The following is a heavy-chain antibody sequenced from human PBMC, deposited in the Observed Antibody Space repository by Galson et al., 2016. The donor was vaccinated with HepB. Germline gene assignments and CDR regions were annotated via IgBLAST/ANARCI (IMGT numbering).Heavy chain of an antibody. V-gene: IGHV2-5*08. J-gene: IGHJ3*02. Sequence: PALVKPTQTLTLTCTFSGFSLSTSGIRVSWIRQPPGKALEWLALIYWDDDKRYSPSLKSRLTITKDTSKNQVVLTMTNMDPVDTATYYCAHRGNSYVAFDIWGQGTMVTVSS. CDR2: IYWDDDK. CDR3: AHRGNSYVAFDI. D-gene: IGHD5-18*01. CDR1: GFSLSTSGIR.